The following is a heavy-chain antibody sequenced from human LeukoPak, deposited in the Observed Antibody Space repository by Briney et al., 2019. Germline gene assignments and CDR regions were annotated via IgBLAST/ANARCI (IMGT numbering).Heavy chain of an antibody. J-gene: IGHJ4*02. CDR3: ARGKRDIVVVPAAIFDY. Sequence: SQTLSLTCTVSGGSISSGGYYWSWIRQHPGKGVEWIGYIYYSGSTYYNPSLKSRVTISVDTSKNQFSLKLSSVTAADTAVYYCARGKRDIVVVPAAIFDYWGQGTLVTVSS. D-gene: IGHD2-2*01. V-gene: IGHV4-31*03. CDR1: GGSISSGGYY. CDR2: IYYSGST.